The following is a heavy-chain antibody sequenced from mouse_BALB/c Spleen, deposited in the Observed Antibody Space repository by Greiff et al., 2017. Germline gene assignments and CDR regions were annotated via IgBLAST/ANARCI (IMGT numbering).Heavy chain of an antibody. CDR3: TRSGEYAAWVAY. CDR1: GYTFTSYW. CDR2: IYPSDSYT. Sequence: QVQLQQSGAELVRPGASVKLSCKASGYTFTSYWINWVKQRPGQGLEWIGNIYPSDSYTNYNQKFKDKATLTVDKSSSTAYMQLSSPTSEDSAVYYCTRSGEYAAWVAYWGEGSLVTVSA. J-gene: IGHJ3*01. D-gene: IGHD2-13*01. V-gene: IGHV1-69*02.